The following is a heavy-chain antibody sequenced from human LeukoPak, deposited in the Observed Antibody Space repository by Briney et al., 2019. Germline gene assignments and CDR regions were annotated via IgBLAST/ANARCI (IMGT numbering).Heavy chain of an antibody. Sequence: SVKVSCKASGGTFSSYAISWVRQAPGQGLEWMGGIIPIFGTANYAQKFQGRVTITADESTSTAYMELSSLRSEDTAVYYCARGRVGAILFSFDYWGQGTLVTVSS. D-gene: IGHD1-26*01. V-gene: IGHV1-69*13. CDR1: GGTFSSYA. CDR2: IIPIFGTA. CDR3: ARGRVGAILFSFDY. J-gene: IGHJ4*02.